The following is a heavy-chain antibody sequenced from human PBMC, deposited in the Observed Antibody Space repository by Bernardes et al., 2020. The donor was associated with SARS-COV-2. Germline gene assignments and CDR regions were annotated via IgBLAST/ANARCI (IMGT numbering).Heavy chain of an antibody. CDR2: IRSKAYGGTT. V-gene: IGHV3-49*03. D-gene: IGHD6-19*01. CDR1: GFTFGDYA. CDR3: TRDSSPIAVAGPTLY. Sequence: GGSLRLSCTASGFTFGDYAMSWFRQAPGKGLEWVGFIRSKAYGGTTEYAASVKGRFTISRDDSKSIAYLQMNSLKTEDTAVYYCTRDSSPIAVAGPTLYWGQGTLVTVSS. J-gene: IGHJ4*02.